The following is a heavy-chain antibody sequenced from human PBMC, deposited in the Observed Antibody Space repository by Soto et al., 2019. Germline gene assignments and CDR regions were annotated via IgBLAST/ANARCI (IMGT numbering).Heavy chain of an antibody. CDR3: ARAAANIDY. D-gene: IGHD2-2*01. CDR1: GGSISSSGSY. V-gene: IGHV4-31*03. J-gene: IGHJ4*02. CDR2: ISYSGST. Sequence: QVQLQESGPGLVKPSQTLSLTCTVSGGSISSSGSYWTWIRQHPGKGLEWIGYISYSGSTVYNPSLESRVTTSVDTSKNQFSLNLSSVTAADTAVYYCARAAANIDYWGQGTLVTVSS.